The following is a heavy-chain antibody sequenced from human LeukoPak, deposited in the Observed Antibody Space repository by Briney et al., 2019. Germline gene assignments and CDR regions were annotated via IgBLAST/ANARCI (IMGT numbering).Heavy chain of an antibody. Sequence: PGGSLRLSCAASGFTFRNYAMSWVRQAPGKGLEWVSTIGGSGDNAYHADSVKGRFTISRDKSKKTLYLQMNSLRAEDTAVYYCARDSGDFWSNFDYWGQGTLVTVSS. V-gene: IGHV3-23*01. CDR2: IGGSGDNA. CDR3: ARDSGDFWSNFDY. D-gene: IGHD3-3*01. J-gene: IGHJ4*02. CDR1: GFTFRNYA.